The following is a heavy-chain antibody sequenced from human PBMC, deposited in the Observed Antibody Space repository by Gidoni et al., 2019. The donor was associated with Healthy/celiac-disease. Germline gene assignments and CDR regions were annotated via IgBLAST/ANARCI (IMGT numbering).Heavy chain of an antibody. V-gene: IGHV5-51*01. J-gene: IGHJ4*02. CDR2: IYPGDADT. CDR3: ARLEQQLVGDY. CDR1: GYSFTGYW. Sequence: VQLVQSGAAVKKPGESLTISWKGSGYSFTGYWTGWVRQMPGKGLEWMGIIYPGDADTRYSPSFQGQVTISADKSISTAYLQWSSLKASDTAMYYCARLEQQLVGDYWGQGTLVTVSS. D-gene: IGHD6-13*01.